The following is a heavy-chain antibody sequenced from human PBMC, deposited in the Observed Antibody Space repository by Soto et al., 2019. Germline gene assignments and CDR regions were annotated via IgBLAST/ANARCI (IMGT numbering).Heavy chain of an antibody. D-gene: IGHD2-21*02. J-gene: IGHJ3*02. CDR3: ARAPKGKGTVVTRYDFDI. V-gene: IGHV1-18*04. Sequence: QVQLVQSGAEVKKPGASVKVSCKASGYAFTSYGISWLRQAPGQGLEWMGWISVYNGNTNYAQKLQGRVTMTTDTSTSRAYMELRSLRSDDTAVYDCARAPKGKGTVVTRYDFDIWGQGTMVTVSS. CDR1: GYAFTSYG. CDR2: ISVYNGNT.